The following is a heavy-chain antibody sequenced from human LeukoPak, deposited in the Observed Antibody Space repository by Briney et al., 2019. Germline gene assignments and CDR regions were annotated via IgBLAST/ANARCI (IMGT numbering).Heavy chain of an antibody. D-gene: IGHD3-22*01. CDR1: GFTFGDSA. CDR3: TRDFGRRYYDSSGYYWESDY. Sequence: GGSLRLYCTTSGFTFGDSAMSWVRQAPGKGLEWVGFIRSKSCGGTTEYAASVKGRFTISRDDSKNIAYLQMNSLKTEDTAVYYCTRDFGRRYYDSSGYYWESDYWGQGTLVTVSS. CDR2: IRSKSCGGTT. V-gene: IGHV3-49*04. J-gene: IGHJ4*02.